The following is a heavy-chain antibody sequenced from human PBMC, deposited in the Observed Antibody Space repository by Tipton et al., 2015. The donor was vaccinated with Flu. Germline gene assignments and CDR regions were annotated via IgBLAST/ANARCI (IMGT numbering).Heavy chain of an antibody. CDR1: GNSIRSSDYY. D-gene: IGHD4-11*01. Sequence: GLVKPSETLSLTCGVSGNSIRSSDYYWGWIRQPPGKGLEWIGNIFHSGNTYLNPSLKSRVTISIDTSKNQFSLKLSPVTAADTAVYYCARRDYSNYVSEPKNWFDPWGQGALVTVSS. CDR2: IFHSGNT. V-gene: IGHV4-38-2*01. CDR3: ARRDYSNYVSEPKNWFDP. J-gene: IGHJ5*02.